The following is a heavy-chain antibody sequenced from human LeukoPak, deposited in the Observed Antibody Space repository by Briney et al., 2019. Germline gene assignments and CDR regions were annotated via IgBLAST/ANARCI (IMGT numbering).Heavy chain of an antibody. D-gene: IGHD3-22*01. CDR1: GYTLTELS. Sequence: ASVKVSCKVSGYTLTELSMHWVRQAPGKRLEWMGGFEPEDGETIYAQKFQGRVTMTEDTSTDTAYMELSSLRSEDTAVYYCATDLYYYDSSGYPEATAPVSWGQGTLVTVSS. J-gene: IGHJ4*02. V-gene: IGHV1-24*01. CDR2: FEPEDGET. CDR3: ATDLYYYDSSGYPEATAPVS.